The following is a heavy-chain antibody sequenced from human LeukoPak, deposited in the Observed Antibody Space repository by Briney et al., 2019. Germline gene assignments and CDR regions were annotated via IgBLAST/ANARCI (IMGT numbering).Heavy chain of an antibody. CDR1: GYTFTSYS. V-gene: IGHV1-18*01. D-gene: IGHD3-10*01. Sequence: ASVKVSCKASGYTFTSYSITWVRQAPGQGLEWMAWISTYNGNTNYAQKLQGRVTMTTDTSTSTAYMELRSLRSDDTAVYYCARYGSGPADYWGQGTLVTVSS. J-gene: IGHJ4*02. CDR3: ARYGSGPADY. CDR2: ISTYNGNT.